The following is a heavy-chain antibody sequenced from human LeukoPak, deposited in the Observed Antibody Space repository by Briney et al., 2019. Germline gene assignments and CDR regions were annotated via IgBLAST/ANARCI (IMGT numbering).Heavy chain of an antibody. CDR2: LYYTGST. V-gene: IGHV4-59*08. J-gene: IGHJ4*02. Sequence: PSETLSLTGTVSGGSISSYFWSWIRQPPGKGLEWIGYLYYTGSTNYNPSLKSRVTISVDTSKDQFSLKLSSATAADTAVYYCARGGPYCSGGSCSDYWGQGILVTVSS. D-gene: IGHD2-15*01. CDR3: ARGGPYCSGGSCSDY. CDR1: GGSISSYF.